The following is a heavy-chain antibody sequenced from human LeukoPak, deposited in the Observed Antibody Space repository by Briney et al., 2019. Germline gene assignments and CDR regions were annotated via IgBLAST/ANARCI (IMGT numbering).Heavy chain of an antibody. J-gene: IGHJ4*02. CDR2: IKSKTDGGTT. CDR3: TTDLPSNHFDY. CDR1: GFTFSSYG. D-gene: IGHD6-6*01. Sequence: GGSLRLSCAASGFTFSSYGMHWVRQAPGKGLEWVGRIKSKTDGGTTDYAAPVKGRFTISRDDSKNTLYLQMNSLKTEDTAVYYCTTDLPSNHFDYWGQGTLVTVSS. V-gene: IGHV3-15*07.